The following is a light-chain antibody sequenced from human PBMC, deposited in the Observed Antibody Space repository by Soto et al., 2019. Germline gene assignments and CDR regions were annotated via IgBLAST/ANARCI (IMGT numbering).Light chain of an antibody. Sequence: DIQMTQSPSSLSASVGDRVTITCRASQTISNSLSWYQQKPGKAPKLLIYAASSLQSGVPSRFTGGRSGTDFTLTISSLQPEDIATYFCQQTDSTPTTFGQGTRLEIK. CDR3: QQTDSTPTT. V-gene: IGKV1-39*01. CDR1: QTISNS. J-gene: IGKJ5*01. CDR2: AAS.